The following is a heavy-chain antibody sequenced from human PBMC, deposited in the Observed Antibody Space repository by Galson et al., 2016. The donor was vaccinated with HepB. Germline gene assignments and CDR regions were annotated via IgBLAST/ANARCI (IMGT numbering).Heavy chain of an antibody. Sequence: SLRLSCAASGFTFSSYAVSWVRQAPGKGLEWVSGIGGSGGSTNYADSVKGRFTISRDNSKNTLYLHMNSLRADDTAVYYCARDRYNCAYWGQGTLVTVSS. CDR1: GFTFSSYA. CDR3: ARDRYNCAY. D-gene: IGHD5-24*01. J-gene: IGHJ4*02. V-gene: IGHV3-23*01. CDR2: IGGSGGST.